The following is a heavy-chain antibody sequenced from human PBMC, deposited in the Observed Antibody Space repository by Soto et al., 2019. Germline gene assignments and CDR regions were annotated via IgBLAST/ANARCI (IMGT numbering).Heavy chain of an antibody. J-gene: IGHJ4*02. CDR3: AIQDCTNDVCLEAAVTVGGALEY. V-gene: IGHV3-74*01. Sequence: EVQLVESGGGLVQPGEALRLACAASGFSIRKYWMHWVRQAPGKGPVWVSYISGDGTTTDYAGSVKGRFTISRDNPKNTLFLQMDSLRVEDTAIYFCAIQDCTNDVCLEAAVTVGGALEYWGRGAQVTVSS. CDR2: ISGDGTTT. CDR1: GFSIRKYW. D-gene: IGHD2-8*01.